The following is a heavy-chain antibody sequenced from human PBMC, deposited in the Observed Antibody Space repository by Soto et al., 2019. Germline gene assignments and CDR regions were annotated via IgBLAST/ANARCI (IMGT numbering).Heavy chain of an antibody. CDR1: GFTFSSYA. CDR2: ISYDGSNK. Sequence: QVQLVESGGGAVQPGRSLRLSCAASGFTFSSYAMHWVRQAPGKGLEWVAVISYDGSNKYYADSVKGRFTISRDNSKNTLYLQMNSLRAEDTAVYYCARWIQLVWGQGTTVTVSS. D-gene: IGHD5-18*01. CDR3: ARWIQLV. V-gene: IGHV3-30-3*01. J-gene: IGHJ6*02.